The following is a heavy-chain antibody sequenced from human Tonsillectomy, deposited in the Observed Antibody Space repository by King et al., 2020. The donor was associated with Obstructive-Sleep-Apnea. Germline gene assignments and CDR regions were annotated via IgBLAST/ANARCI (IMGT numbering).Heavy chain of an antibody. CDR1: GYTFTGYY. D-gene: IGHD6-13*01. V-gene: IGHV1-2*02. CDR3: ARDVSSSWYGGSWFDP. J-gene: IGHJ5*02. CDR2: INPNSCGT. Sequence: VQLVESGAEVKKPGASVKVSCKASGYTFTGYYMHWVRQAPGQGLEWMGWINPNSCGTNYAQKFQGRVTMTRDTSISTAYMELSRLRSDDTAVYYCARDVSSSWYGGSWFDPWGQGTLVTVSS.